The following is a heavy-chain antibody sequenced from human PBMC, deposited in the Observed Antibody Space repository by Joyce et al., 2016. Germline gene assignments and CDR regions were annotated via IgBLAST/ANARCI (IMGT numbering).Heavy chain of an antibody. J-gene: IGHJ4*02. D-gene: IGHD3-22*01. CDR3: VKDTLAYYDSSGYYDY. Sequence: EVQLVESGGGLVQPGRSLRLSCAASGFTFDDHAMHGVRQAPGKGMEWVSVISWHSGTIGYADSVKGRFTISRDNAKNSLYLQMNSLRTEDAAFYYCVKDTLAYYDSSGYYDYWGPGTLVTVSS. CDR1: GFTFDDHA. CDR2: ISWHSGTI. V-gene: IGHV3-9*01.